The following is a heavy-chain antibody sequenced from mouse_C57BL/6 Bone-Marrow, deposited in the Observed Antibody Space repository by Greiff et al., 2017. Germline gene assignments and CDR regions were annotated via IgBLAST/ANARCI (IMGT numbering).Heavy chain of an antibody. J-gene: IGHJ2*01. CDR3: ARAGPLGRSFDY. D-gene: IGHD4-1*01. V-gene: IGHV1-55*01. Sequence: QVQLQQPGAELVKPGASVKMSCKASGYTFTSYWITWVKQRPGQGLEWIGDIYPTSGRTNYNEKFKSKAILTVDTSSNAAYMQLSSLTSEDSAVFYCARAGPLGRSFDYWGRGNALTVSS. CDR2: IYPTSGRT. CDR1: GYTFTSYW.